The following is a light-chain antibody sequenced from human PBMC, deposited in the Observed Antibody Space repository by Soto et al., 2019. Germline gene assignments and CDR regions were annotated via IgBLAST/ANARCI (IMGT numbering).Light chain of an antibody. CDR1: QSVSTS. J-gene: IGKJ1*01. CDR3: QQYDNWPGT. Sequence: EIVMTPSPDTLSVSPGERATLSCRASQSVSTSLAWYQQKPGQAPRLLIYGASTRTTAIPARFSGSGSGTEFTLTISSLQSEDFAVYYCQQYDNWPGTFGRGTKVEIK. CDR2: GAS. V-gene: IGKV3-15*01.